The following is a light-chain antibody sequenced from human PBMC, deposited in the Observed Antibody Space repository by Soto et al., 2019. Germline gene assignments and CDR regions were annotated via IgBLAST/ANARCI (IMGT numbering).Light chain of an antibody. Sequence: DIQMTQSPSSLSGSVGDRVTITCRASQSITSYLNWYQQKPGKAPKLLIYGSFNLQSGVPSRFSGSGSGTDFTLTISSLQPEDFATYYCQQSFSAPYTFGQGTSLEIK. J-gene: IGKJ2*01. CDR3: QQSFSAPYT. CDR2: GSF. CDR1: QSITSY. V-gene: IGKV1-39*01.